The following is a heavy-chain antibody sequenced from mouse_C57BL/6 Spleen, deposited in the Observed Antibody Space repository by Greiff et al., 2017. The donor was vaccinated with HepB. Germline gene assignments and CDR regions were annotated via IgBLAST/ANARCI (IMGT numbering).Heavy chain of an antibody. Sequence: EVHLVESGGGLVKPGGSLKLSCAASGFTFSSYAMSWVRQTPEKRLEWVATISDGGSYTYYPDNVKGRFTISRDNAKNNLYLQMSHLKSEDTAMYYCARTVVATDAMDYWGQGTSVTVSS. CDR2: ISDGGSYT. CDR3: ARTVVATDAMDY. V-gene: IGHV5-4*01. J-gene: IGHJ4*01. CDR1: GFTFSSYA. D-gene: IGHD1-1*01.